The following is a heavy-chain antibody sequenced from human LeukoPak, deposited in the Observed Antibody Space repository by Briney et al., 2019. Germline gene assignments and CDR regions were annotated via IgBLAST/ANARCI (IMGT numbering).Heavy chain of an antibody. J-gene: IGHJ6*03. CDR2: INHSGST. CDR3: ARAGLDFWSGYVDYYYYMDV. Sequence: SETLSLTCAVYGGSFSGYYWSWIRQPPGKGLEWIGEINHSGSTNYNPSLKSRVTISVDTSKNQFSLKLSSVTAADTAVYYCARAGLDFWSGYVDYYYYMDVLGKGTTVTVSS. D-gene: IGHD3-3*01. CDR1: GGSFSGYY. V-gene: IGHV4-34*01.